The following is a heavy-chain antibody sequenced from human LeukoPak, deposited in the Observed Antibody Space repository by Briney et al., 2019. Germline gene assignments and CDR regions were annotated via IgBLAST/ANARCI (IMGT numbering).Heavy chain of an antibody. V-gene: IGHV1-46*01. CDR3: ARGEAIDPVAGALDY. D-gene: IGHD1-14*01. CDR1: GYTFTGYY. J-gene: IGHJ4*02. Sequence: ASVKVSCKASGYTFTGYYMHWVRQAPGQGLEWMGIIKPSGGSTSYAQKFQGRVTMTRDMSTSTVYMELSSLRSEDTAVYYCARGEAIDPVAGALDYWGQGTLVTVSS. CDR2: IKPSGGST.